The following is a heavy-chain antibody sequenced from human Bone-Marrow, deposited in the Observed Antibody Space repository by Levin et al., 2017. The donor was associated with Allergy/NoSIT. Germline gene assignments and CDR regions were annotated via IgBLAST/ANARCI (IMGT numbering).Heavy chain of an antibody. J-gene: IGHJ4*02. CDR2: ISHDGSNS. Sequence: GGSLRLSCAASGFTFSSYSMHWVRQAPGKGLEWVAVISHDGSNSYYADSVKGRFTISRDDSKSTLFLQMNSLRVEDTAVYYCARVSSGYTSGWYEDYFDYWGQGALVTVSS. CDR1: GFTFSSYS. CDR3: ARVSSGYTSGWYEDYFDY. D-gene: IGHD6-19*01. V-gene: IGHV3-30-3*01.